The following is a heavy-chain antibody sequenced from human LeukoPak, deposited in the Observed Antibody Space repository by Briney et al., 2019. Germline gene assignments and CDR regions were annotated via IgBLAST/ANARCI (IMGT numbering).Heavy chain of an antibody. Sequence: LRLSCAASGFTSSSYALNWVRQPPGKGLEWTGYIYYSGSTYYNPSLRSRITISVDTSKNQFSLKLSSVTAADTAVYYCAGDDNGYGRNHYWGQGTLVTVSS. V-gene: IGHV4-30-4*08. CDR3: AGDDNGYGRNHY. CDR2: IYYSGST. D-gene: IGHD5-12*01. J-gene: IGHJ4*02. CDR1: GFTSSSYA.